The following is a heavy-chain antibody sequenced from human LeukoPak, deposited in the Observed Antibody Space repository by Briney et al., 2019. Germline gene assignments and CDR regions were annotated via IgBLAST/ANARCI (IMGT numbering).Heavy chain of an antibody. CDR2: VYYSGRT. V-gene: IGHV4-59*08. D-gene: IGHD6-6*01. CDR1: GDSISSYY. CDR3: ARQYSSSSYFEY. J-gene: IGHJ4*02. Sequence: SETPSLTCSVSGDSISSYYWTWIRQPPGKGLEWIGHVYYSGRTNYNPTLESRVTISVDTSKNQFSLNLTSVTAADTAVYYCARQYSSSSYFEYLGQGTKVPVSS.